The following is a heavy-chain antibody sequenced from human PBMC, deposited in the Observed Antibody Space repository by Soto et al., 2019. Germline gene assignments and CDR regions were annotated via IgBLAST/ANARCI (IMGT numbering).Heavy chain of an antibody. V-gene: IGHV3-23*01. Sequence: EVQLLESGGGLVQPGGSLILSCAASGFTFNIFAMSWVRQAPGKGLEWVSAISAGGGSTYYADSVKGRFTVSKDNSKNTLYLQMNSLRAEDTAVYYCAKDVDPWFGELQYSDYWGQGTLVTVSS. CDR1: GFTFNIFA. D-gene: IGHD3-10*01. J-gene: IGHJ4*02. CDR2: ISAGGGST. CDR3: AKDVDPWFGELQYSDY.